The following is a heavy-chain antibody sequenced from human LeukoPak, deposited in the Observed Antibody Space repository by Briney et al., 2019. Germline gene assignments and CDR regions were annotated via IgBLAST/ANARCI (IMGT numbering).Heavy chain of an antibody. Sequence: GGSLRLSCAASGFTFSSYSMNWVRQAPGKGLEWVSSIISSSSYIYYADSVKGRFTISRDNAKNSLYLQMNSLRAEDTAVYYCARDVGEPDLNSPSGWGQGTLVTVSS. D-gene: IGHD4-17*01. V-gene: IGHV3-21*01. CDR1: GFTFSSYS. CDR3: ARDVGEPDLNSPSG. CDR2: IISSSSYI. J-gene: IGHJ4*02.